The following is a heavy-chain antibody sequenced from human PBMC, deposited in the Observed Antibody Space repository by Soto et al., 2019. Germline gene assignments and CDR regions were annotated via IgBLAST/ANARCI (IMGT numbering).Heavy chain of an antibody. Sequence: QVQLQESGPGLVKPSGTLSLTCTVSGASISSTRSGDWWSWVRQPPGKGLEWIGEIHHSGSTNYNPSLKSRVTMSVDKSKTQSSLRLSSVTAADTAVYYCAKMVGATLVDFWGQGTLVTVSS. CDR2: IHHSGST. CDR1: GASISSTRSGDW. D-gene: IGHD1-26*01. J-gene: IGHJ4*02. CDR3: AKMVGATLVDF. V-gene: IGHV4-4*02.